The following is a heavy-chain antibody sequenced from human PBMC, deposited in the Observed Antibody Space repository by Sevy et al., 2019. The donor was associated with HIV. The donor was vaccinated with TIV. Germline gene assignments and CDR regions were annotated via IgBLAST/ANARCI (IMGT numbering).Heavy chain of an antibody. CDR3: AREISHDGPYYYGMDV. D-gene: IGHD1-1*01. CDR2: IYSGGST. V-gene: IGHV3-53*01. J-gene: IGHJ6*02. Sequence: GGSLRLSCAASGFTVSSNYMSWVRQAPGKGLEWVSVIYSGGSTYYADSVKGRFTISRDNSKNARYLQMNGLRAEDTAVYYCAREISHDGPYYYGMDVWGQGTTVTVSS. CDR1: GFTVSSNY.